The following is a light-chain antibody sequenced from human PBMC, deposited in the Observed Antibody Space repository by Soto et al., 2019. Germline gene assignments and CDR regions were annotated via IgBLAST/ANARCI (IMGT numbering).Light chain of an antibody. CDR2: AAS. CDR1: QSITNY. J-gene: IGKJ4*01. Sequence: IHMTHSPSSLSASLGDIVTITCRASQSITNYLNGYQQKPGTAPKLLIYAASSLQGGVPSRFSGSGYGTQFTLTISGLQTEEFATYYCQQSYKILTFGGGTKVDNK. CDR3: QQSYKILT. V-gene: IGKV1-39*01.